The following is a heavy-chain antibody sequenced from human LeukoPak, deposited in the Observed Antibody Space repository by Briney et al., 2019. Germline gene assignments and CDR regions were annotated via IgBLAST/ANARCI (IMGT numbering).Heavy chain of an antibody. D-gene: IGHD2-21*01. CDR2: IYYSGTT. CDR3: ARLRAYYRGSGDYYYYGMDV. J-gene: IGHJ6*02. Sequence: ASETLSLTCIVSGGSISSSSYYWGWIRQPPGKGLEWIGSIYYSGTTYYNPSLRNRVTISLDMSKNQFSLKLSSVTAADTAVYYCARLRAYYRGSGDYYYYGMDVWGQGTTVTVSS. CDR1: GGSISSSSYY. V-gene: IGHV4-39*07.